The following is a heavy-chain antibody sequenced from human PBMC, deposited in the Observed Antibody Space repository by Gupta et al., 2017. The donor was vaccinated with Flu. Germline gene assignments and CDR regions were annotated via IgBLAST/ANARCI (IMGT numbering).Heavy chain of an antibody. CDR3: ARAYRPYAKNAFDI. CDR2: IKQDGSEK. Sequence: EVQLVESGGGLVQPGGSLRLSCAASGFTFSSYWMSWVRQAPGEGLEWVTNIKQDGSEKYYVDSVKGRFTISRDNAKNSLYLQMNSLRAEDTAVYYCARAYRPYAKNAFDIWGQGTMVTVSS. V-gene: IGHV3-7*01. D-gene: IGHD2-8*01. J-gene: IGHJ3*02. CDR1: GFTFSSYW.